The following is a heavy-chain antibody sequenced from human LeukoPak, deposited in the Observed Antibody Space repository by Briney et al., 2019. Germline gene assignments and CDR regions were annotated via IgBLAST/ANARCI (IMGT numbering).Heavy chain of an antibody. V-gene: IGHV1-69*13. Sequence: GASVKVSCTASGYTFTGYYMHWVRQAPGQGLEWMGGIIPIFGTANYAQKFQGRVTITADESTSTAYMELSSLRSEDTAVYYCARGGYCSSTSCNKNWFDPWGQGTLVTVSS. CDR2: IIPIFGTA. D-gene: IGHD2-2*01. CDR3: ARGGYCSSTSCNKNWFDP. CDR1: GYTFTGYY. J-gene: IGHJ5*02.